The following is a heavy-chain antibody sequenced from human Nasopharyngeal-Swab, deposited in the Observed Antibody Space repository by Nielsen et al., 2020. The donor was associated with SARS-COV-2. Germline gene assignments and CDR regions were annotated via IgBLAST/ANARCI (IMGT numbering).Heavy chain of an antibody. CDR1: GFTFRSYA. Sequence: GESLKISCAASGFTFRSYAIRWVRQAPGKVLEWVSVISGSDHTTYYADSVKGRFTISRDNSKNTVNLQMNSLRVEDTAIYYCAKDRDSGDDSDDYYHYYGMDVWGQGTTVTVFS. CDR3: AKDRDSGDDSDDYYHYYGMDV. CDR2: ISGSDHTT. J-gene: IGHJ6*02. V-gene: IGHV3-23*01. D-gene: IGHD5-12*01.